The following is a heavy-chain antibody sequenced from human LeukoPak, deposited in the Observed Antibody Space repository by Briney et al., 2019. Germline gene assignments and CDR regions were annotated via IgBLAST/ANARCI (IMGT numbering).Heavy chain of an antibody. Sequence: SETLSLTCAVYGGSFSGYYWSWIRQPPGKGLEWIGEINHSGSTNYNPSLKSRVTIPVDTSKNQFSLKLSSVTAADTAVYYCARVGTVTTPDYWGQGTLVTVSS. CDR2: INHSGST. CDR1: GGSFSGYY. D-gene: IGHD4-17*01. V-gene: IGHV4-34*01. J-gene: IGHJ4*02. CDR3: ARVGTVTTPDY.